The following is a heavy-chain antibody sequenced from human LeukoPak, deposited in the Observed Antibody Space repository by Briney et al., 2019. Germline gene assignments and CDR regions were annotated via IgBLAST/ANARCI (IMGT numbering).Heavy chain of an antibody. J-gene: IGHJ4*02. D-gene: IGHD3-22*01. CDR2: ISSSSSYI. Sequence: PGGSLRLSCAASGFTFSSYSMNWVRQAPEKGLEWVSSISSSSSYIYYADSVKGRFTISRDNAKNSLYLQMNSLRAEDTAVYYCARDPSSYYYDSSGYYYDIYFDYWGQGTLVTVSS. CDR3: ARDPSSYYYDSSGYYYDIYFDY. V-gene: IGHV3-21*01. CDR1: GFTFSSYS.